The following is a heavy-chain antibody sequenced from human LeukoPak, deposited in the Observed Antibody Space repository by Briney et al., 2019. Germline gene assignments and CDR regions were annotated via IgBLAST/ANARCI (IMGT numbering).Heavy chain of an antibody. J-gene: IGHJ4*02. D-gene: IGHD6-19*01. V-gene: IGHV4-59*08. CDR3: ARNVGWYSHDS. CDR1: GDSLSSHY. Sequence: SETLSLTCTVSGDSLSSHYWSWIRQPPGKGLEWIGYIYGSGSTHYDPSLRSRVTISEDTSKNQFSLKLTPVTAADTAVYYCARNVGWYSHDSWGQGTLVTVSS. CDR2: IYGSGST.